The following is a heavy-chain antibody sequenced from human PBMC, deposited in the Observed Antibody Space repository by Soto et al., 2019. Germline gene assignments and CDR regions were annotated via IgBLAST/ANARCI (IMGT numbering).Heavy chain of an antibody. CDR1: GYTFTRYA. CDR2: INAGNGNT. CDR3: AREDSSGYYFNDASDI. Sequence: ASVKVSCKASGYTFTRYAMHWVRQAPGQRLEWMGWINAGNGNTKYSQKFQGRVTITRDTSASTAYMELSSLRSEDTAVYYCAREDSSGYYFNDASDIWGKGTMVTVS. V-gene: IGHV1-3*01. J-gene: IGHJ3*02. D-gene: IGHD3-22*01.